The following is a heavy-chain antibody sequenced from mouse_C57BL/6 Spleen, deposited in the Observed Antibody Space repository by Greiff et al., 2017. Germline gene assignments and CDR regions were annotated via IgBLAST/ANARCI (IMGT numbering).Heavy chain of an antibody. J-gene: IGHJ2*01. CDR2: IDPSDSYT. CDR3: GRYFDY. Sequence: QVQLQQPGAELVRPGTSVKLSCKASGYTFTSYWMHWVKQRPGQGLECIGVIDPSDSYTNYNQKFKGKATLTVDTSSSTAYMQLSSLTSEDSAVYYCGRYFDYWGQGTTLTVSS. CDR1: GYTFTSYW. V-gene: IGHV1-59*01.